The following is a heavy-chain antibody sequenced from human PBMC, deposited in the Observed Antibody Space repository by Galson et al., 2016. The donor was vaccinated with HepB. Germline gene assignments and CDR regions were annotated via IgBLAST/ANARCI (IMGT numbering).Heavy chain of an antibody. J-gene: IGHJ4*02. CDR1: GDPLNSSY. CDR3: ARGPWVAYNYYFDS. D-gene: IGHD3-16*01. V-gene: IGHV4-59*01. CDR2: IYYSGST. Sequence: SETLSLTCTVPGDPLNSSYWSWIRQSPGKGLEWIGYIYYSGSTKYSSSLKTRVTISVDTSKNHFSLRLNSVSAADTAIYYCARGPWVAYNYYFDSWGQGTLVTVSS.